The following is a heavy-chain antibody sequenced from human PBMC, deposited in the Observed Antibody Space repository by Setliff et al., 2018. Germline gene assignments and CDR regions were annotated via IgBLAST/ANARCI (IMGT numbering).Heavy chain of an antibody. Sequence: PGGSLRLSCAASGFTFSSYWMSWVRQAPGKGLEWVALISFAGTDQYYSDSVKSRFTISRDNSENTVYLQMNSLRAEDTAVYYCARDGGEYWGQGTLVTVS. CDR1: GFTFSSYW. D-gene: IGHD3-16*01. V-gene: IGHV3-30*03. CDR3: ARDGGEY. J-gene: IGHJ4*02. CDR2: ISFAGTDQ.